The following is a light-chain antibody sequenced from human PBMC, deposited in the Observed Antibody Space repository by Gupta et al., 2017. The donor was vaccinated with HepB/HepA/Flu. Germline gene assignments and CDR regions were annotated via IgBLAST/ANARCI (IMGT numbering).Light chain of an antibody. J-gene: IGKJ4*01. CDR3: LQHNSYPLT. CDR1: QDIRSD. Sequence: DIQMTQSPCSLSASVVDRVTITCRASQDIRSDLGWYQQKPGKAHKRLIYTASILQSWVPSRFSGSGSGTEFALTFTGLQPEDFATYYCLQHNSYPLTFGGGTKVELK. V-gene: IGKV1-17*01. CDR2: TAS.